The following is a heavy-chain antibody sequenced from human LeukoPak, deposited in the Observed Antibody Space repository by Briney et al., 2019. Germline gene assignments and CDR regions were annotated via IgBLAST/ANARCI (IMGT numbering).Heavy chain of an antibody. CDR3: ARGPQFCSGGSCFGYYFDY. D-gene: IGHD2-15*01. CDR2: MNPNSGNT. CDR1: GYTFTSYD. J-gene: IGHJ4*02. V-gene: IGHV1-8*01. Sequence: GASVKVSCKASGYTFTSYDINWVRQATGQGLEWMGWMNPNSGNTGYAQKFQGRVTMTRNTSISTAYMELSSLRAEDTAVYYCARGPQFCSGGSCFGYYFDYWGQGALVTVSS.